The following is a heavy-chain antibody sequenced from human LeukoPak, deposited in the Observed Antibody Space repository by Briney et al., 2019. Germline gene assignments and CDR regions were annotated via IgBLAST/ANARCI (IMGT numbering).Heavy chain of an antibody. Sequence: GGSLRLSCAASGFTFSSYWMYWVRQAPGKGLVWVAHINSDGSSTSYADSVKGRFTISRDNAKNTLYVQMNSLRAEDTAVYYCARGRSYGSGSSPYGMDVWGKGTTVTVSS. D-gene: IGHD3-10*01. J-gene: IGHJ6*04. V-gene: IGHV3-74*01. CDR1: GFTFSSYW. CDR3: ARGRSYGSGSSPYGMDV. CDR2: INSDGSST.